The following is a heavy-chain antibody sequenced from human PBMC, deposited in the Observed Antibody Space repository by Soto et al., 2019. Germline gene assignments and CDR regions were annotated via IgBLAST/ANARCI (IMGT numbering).Heavy chain of an antibody. V-gene: IGHV1-69*13. CDR1: GGTFSSYA. Sequence: SVKVSCKASGGTFSSYAISWVRQAPGQGLEWKGGIIPIFGTTNYAQKLQGRGTITAEESTSTAYKELSSLRTEDTAVYYCSRGPPYCSGGSCYSNGMDVWGQGTTVTV. CDR3: SRGPPYCSGGSCYSNGMDV. J-gene: IGHJ6*02. CDR2: IIPIFGTT. D-gene: IGHD2-15*01.